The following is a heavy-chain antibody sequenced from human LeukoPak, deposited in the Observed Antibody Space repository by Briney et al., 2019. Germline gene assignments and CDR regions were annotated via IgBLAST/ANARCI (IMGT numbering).Heavy chain of an antibody. CDR3: AKLGDSSGPRDY. Sequence: GGSLRLSCAASGFTFSSYGIHWVRQAPGKGLEWVAFIRYDGSNEYYADSVKGRFTISRDNSKNTLYLQMNSLRAEDTAVYYCAKLGDSSGPRDYWGQGTLVTVSS. D-gene: IGHD3-22*01. CDR2: IRYDGSNE. V-gene: IGHV3-30*02. J-gene: IGHJ4*02. CDR1: GFTFSSYG.